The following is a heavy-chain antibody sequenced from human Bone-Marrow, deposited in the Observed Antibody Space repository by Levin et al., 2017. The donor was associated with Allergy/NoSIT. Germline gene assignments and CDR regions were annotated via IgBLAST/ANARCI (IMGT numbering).Heavy chain of an antibody. J-gene: IGHJ6*02. CDR3: ARDRHIVAAYGMDV. Sequence: GGSLRLSCAASGFTFSSYGMHWVRQAPGKGLEWVAVIWYDGSNKYYADSVKGRFTISRDNSKNTLYLQMNSLRAEDTAVYYCARDRHIVAAYGMDVWGQGTTVTVSS. CDR1: GFTFSSYG. V-gene: IGHV3-33*01. CDR2: IWYDGSNK. D-gene: IGHD2-21*01.